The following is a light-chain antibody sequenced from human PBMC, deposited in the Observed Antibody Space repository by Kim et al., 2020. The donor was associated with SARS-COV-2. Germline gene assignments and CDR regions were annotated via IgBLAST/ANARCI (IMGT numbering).Light chain of an antibody. CDR2: ETS. V-gene: IGKV3-15*01. CDR3: QHYDNMPPWT. J-gene: IGKJ1*01. CDR1: QSVRNH. Sequence: SPGDRVTLSGRASQSVRNHVAGYQHKPGQSPRLLIYETSTRATGIPARFSGSASGTEFTLTISSLQSEDFAIYYCQHYDNMPPWTFGQGTKVDIK.